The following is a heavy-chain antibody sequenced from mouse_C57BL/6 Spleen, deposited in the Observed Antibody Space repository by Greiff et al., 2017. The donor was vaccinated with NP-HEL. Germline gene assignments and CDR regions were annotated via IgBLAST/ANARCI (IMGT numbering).Heavy chain of an antibody. Sequence: QVQLQQPGAELVKPGASVKMSCTASGYTFTSYWLTWVKQRPGHGLEWIGDLYPGSGSTNYNAKCKSKATLTVDTTSSTDYMQLSSLTSEDSAVYYCARGDWIYWGQGTTLTVSS. CDR3: ARGDWIY. CDR2: LYPGSGST. V-gene: IGHV1-55*01. CDR1: GYTFTSYW. J-gene: IGHJ2*01. D-gene: IGHD3-3*01.